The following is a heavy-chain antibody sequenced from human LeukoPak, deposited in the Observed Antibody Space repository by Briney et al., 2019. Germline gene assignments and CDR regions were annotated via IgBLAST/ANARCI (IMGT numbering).Heavy chain of an antibody. CDR2: MNPNSGNT. V-gene: IGHV1-8*01. CDR3: ARGAILWFGELLAFDI. Sequence: ASVKVSCKASGYTFTSYDINWVRQAPGQGLEWMGWMNPNSGNTVYAQKFQGRVTMTRNTSISTAYMELSSLRSEDTAVYYYARGAILWFGELLAFDIWGQGTMVTVSS. D-gene: IGHD3-10*01. J-gene: IGHJ3*02. CDR1: GYTFTSYD.